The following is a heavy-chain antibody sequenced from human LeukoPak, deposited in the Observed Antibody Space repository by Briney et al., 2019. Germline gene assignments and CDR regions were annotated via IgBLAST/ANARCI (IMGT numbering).Heavy chain of an antibody. Sequence: SETLSLTCTVSGGSISSYYWSWIRQPPGKGLEWIGYIYYSGSTNYNPSLKSRVTISVDTSKNQFSLKLSSVTAADTAVCYCARVGYYYDSSGYYTPAEYFQHWGQGTLVTVSS. CDR3: ARVGYYYDSSGYYTPAEYFQH. D-gene: IGHD3-22*01. CDR1: GGSISSYY. CDR2: IYYSGST. J-gene: IGHJ1*01. V-gene: IGHV4-59*01.